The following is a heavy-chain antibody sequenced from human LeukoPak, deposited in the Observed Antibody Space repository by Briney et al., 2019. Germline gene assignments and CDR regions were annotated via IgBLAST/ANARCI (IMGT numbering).Heavy chain of an antibody. V-gene: IGHV1-18*01. Sequence: GASVKVSCKASGYTFTSYGTSWVRQAPGQGLEWMGWISAYNGNTNYAQKLQGRVTMTTDTSTSTAYMELRSLRSDDTAVYYCARDSSQIGYCSGGSCYSVYWGQGTLVTVSS. CDR3: ARDSSQIGYCSGGSCYSVY. CDR2: ISAYNGNT. CDR1: GYTFTSYG. J-gene: IGHJ4*02. D-gene: IGHD2-15*01.